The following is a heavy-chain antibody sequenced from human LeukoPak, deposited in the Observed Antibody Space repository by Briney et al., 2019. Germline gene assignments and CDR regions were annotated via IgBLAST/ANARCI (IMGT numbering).Heavy chain of an antibody. J-gene: IGHJ5*02. Sequence: PGGSLRLSCAASGFTLSSYLMNWVRQAPGKGLEWVANINQEGSKKNHVDSVKGRFTISRDNAKNSLYLQMYSLRAEDTAVYYCEGAWSWGQGTLVTVSS. CDR3: EGAWS. CDR1: GFTLSSYL. CDR2: INQEGSKK. D-gene: IGHD6-19*01. V-gene: IGHV3-7*01.